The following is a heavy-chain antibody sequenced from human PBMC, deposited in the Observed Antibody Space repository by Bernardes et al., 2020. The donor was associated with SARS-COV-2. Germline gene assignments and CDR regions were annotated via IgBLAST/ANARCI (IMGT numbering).Heavy chain of an antibody. CDR3: ARSPITMIVGGGLLG. V-gene: IGHV1-18*01. D-gene: IGHD3-22*01. Sequence: ASVKVSCKASGYTFTSYGISWVRQAPGQGLEWMGWISAYNGNTNYAQKLQGRVTMTTDTSTSTAYMELRSLRSDDTAVYYCARSPITMIVGGGLLGWGQGTLVTVSS. CDR2: ISAYNGNT. J-gene: IGHJ4*02. CDR1: GYTFTSYG.